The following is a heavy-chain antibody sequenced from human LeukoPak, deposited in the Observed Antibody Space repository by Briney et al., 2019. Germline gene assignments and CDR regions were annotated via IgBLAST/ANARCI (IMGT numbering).Heavy chain of an antibody. J-gene: IGHJ3*02. Sequence: PGGPLRLSCAASGFTFSDYYMSWIRQAPGKGLEWVSYISSSGKNIYYADSVKGRFTISKDNAKKSLYLQMNSLRVEDTAVYYCAGEARGYMAFQIWGQGTMVTVSS. CDR2: ISSSGKNI. V-gene: IGHV3-11*01. CDR1: GFTFSDYY. CDR3: AGEARGYMAFQI. D-gene: IGHD2-2*02.